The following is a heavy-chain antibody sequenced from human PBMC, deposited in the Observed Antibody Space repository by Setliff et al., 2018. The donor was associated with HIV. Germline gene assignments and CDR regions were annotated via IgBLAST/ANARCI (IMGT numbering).Heavy chain of an antibody. J-gene: IGHJ3*01. CDR3: ARVPYRSAWFSGGHDAFDV. D-gene: IGHD6-19*01. Sequence: ASVKVSCKAPGYTFTSYGISWVRQAPGQGLEWMGWISGYNGNTKYVQKYKGRVTMTTDTSTGKVYRDLRTLRSDDTAVYYCARVPYRSAWFSGGHDAFDVWGQGTMVTVSS. CDR1: GYTFTSYG. V-gene: IGHV1-18*01. CDR2: ISGYNGNT.